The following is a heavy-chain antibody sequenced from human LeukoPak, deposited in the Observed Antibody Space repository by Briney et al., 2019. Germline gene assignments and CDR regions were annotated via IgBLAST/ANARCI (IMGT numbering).Heavy chain of an antibody. Sequence: PGGSLKLSCSASGFIFSDYPMNWVRQAPGKGLEWLAYVSSSSENIYYIDSVKGRFTISRDNAKNSLFLQMNSLRVEDTAVYYCARELYRADFDYWGQGTLVTVSS. CDR1: GFIFSDYP. CDR2: VSSSSENI. CDR3: ARELYRADFDY. D-gene: IGHD3-10*01. V-gene: IGHV3-48*01. J-gene: IGHJ4*02.